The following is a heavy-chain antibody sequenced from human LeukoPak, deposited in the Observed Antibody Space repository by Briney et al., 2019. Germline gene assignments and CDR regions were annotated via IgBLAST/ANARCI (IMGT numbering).Heavy chain of an antibody. CDR3: AGESRPNYYDSSGYRFDY. CDR1: GGTFSSYA. J-gene: IGHJ4*02. CDR2: IIPIFGIA. D-gene: IGHD3-22*01. V-gene: IGHV1-69*04. Sequence: SVKVSCKASGGTFSSYAISWVRQAPGQGLEWMGRIIPIFGIANYAQNFQGRVTITADKSTSTAYMELSSLRSEDTAVYYCAGESRPNYYDSSGYRFDYWGQGTLVTVSS.